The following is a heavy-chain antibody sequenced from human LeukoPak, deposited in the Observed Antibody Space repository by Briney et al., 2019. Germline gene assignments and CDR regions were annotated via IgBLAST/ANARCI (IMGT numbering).Heavy chain of an antibody. V-gene: IGHV1-69*13. CDR1: GGTFSSYA. Sequence: SVKVSCKASGGTFSSYAINWVRQAPGQGLEWMGGIIPIFGTANYAQKFQGRVTITADESTSTAYVELSSLRSEDTAVYYCARGRGNWNYGDYWGQGTLVTVSS. CDR2: IIPIFGTA. CDR3: ARGRGNWNYGDY. D-gene: IGHD1-7*01. J-gene: IGHJ4*02.